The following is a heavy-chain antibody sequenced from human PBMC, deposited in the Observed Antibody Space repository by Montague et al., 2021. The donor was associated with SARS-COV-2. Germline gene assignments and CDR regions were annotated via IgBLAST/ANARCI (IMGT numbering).Heavy chain of an antibody. CDR1: GVVELRRRSE. CDR3: ASHTYYYDSSGSDAFDI. J-gene: IGHJ3*02. V-gene: IGHV4-39*01. D-gene: IGHD3-22*01. Sequence: SETLSLTCTVSGVVELRRRSEEHTSDLQSPMYLVCRRLLDKRKSTYYNPSLKSRVTIFVDTSKDQFSLKLSSVTAADTAVYYCASHTYYYDSSGSDAFDIWGQGTMVTVSS. CDR2: LDKRKST.